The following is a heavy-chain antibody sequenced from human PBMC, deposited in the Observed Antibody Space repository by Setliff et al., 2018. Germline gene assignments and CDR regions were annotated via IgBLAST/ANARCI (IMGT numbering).Heavy chain of an antibody. V-gene: IGHV3-73*01. D-gene: IGHD2-15*01. CDR3: AKDFHYCSGPGCYSFVPFDY. J-gene: IGHJ4*02. Sequence: GGSLRLSCAASGFSFSGSAVYWVRQASVKGLEWIGRIRGRTDNYATAYAASVRGRFTISRDDSKNTAYLQMNSLKTEDTAVYYCAKDFHYCSGPGCYSFVPFDYWGQGTRVTVSS. CDR1: GFSFSGSA. CDR2: IRGRTDNYAT.